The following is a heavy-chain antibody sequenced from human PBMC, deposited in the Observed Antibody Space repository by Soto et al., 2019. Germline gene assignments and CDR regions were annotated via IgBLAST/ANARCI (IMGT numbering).Heavy chain of an antibody. Sequence: PSETLSLTCTVSGGSISNYYWSWIRQPPGKRLEWLGYIYYMGSTNYNPTLKSPVTMSVDTSKNQFSLKLSSVTAADTAVYYCAGRDFWRGYFACWGQGTLVTVSS. J-gene: IGHJ4*02. CDR3: AGRDFWRGYFAC. CDR1: GGSISNYY. D-gene: IGHD3-3*01. CDR2: IYYMGST. V-gene: IGHV4-59*01.